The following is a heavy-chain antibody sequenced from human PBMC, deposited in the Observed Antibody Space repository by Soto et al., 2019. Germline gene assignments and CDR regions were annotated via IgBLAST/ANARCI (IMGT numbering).Heavy chain of an antibody. J-gene: IGHJ4*02. D-gene: IGHD2-15*01. CDR1: GFTVSSSY. V-gene: IGHV3-53*01. CDR2: IYSDGST. CDR3: AKIPTDRYCSGGSCYLSY. Sequence: PGGSLRLSCAASGFTVSSSYMSWVRQAPGKGLEWVSTIYSDGSTYYADSVKGRFIISRDNSKNTLYLQMNSLRAEDTAVYYCAKIPTDRYCSGGSCYLSYWGQGTLVTVSS.